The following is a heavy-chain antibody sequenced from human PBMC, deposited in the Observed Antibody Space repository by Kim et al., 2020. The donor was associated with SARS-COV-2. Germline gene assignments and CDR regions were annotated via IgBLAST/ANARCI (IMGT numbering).Heavy chain of an antibody. J-gene: IGHJ4*02. Sequence: SETLSLTCTVSGGSISSSSYYWGWIRQPPGKGLEWIGSIYYSGSTYSNPSLKSRVTISVDTSKNQFSLKLSSVTAADTAVYYCARHSHHYYDSSGYPHWGQGTLVTVSS. V-gene: IGHV4-39*01. CDR1: GGSISSSSYY. D-gene: IGHD3-22*01. CDR3: ARHSHHYYDSSGYPH. CDR2: IYYSGST.